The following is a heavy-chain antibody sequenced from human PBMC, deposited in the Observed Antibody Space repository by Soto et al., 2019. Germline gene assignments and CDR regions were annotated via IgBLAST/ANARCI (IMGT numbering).Heavy chain of an antibody. J-gene: IGHJ4*02. Sequence: EVQLLESGGGLVQPGGSLRLSCAASGFTFSSYAMRWVCQAPVKGLEWVSAISGSGASTYYADSVKGRFTISRDNSKNTLYLQMNGLRAEDTAVYYCARRGSGSYYDYWGQGTRVTVSS. D-gene: IGHD1-26*01. CDR3: ARRGSGSYYDY. CDR1: GFTFSSYA. V-gene: IGHV3-23*01. CDR2: ISGSGAST.